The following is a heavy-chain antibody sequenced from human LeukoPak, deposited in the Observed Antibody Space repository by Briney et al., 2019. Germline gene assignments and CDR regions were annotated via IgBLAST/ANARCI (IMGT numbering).Heavy chain of an antibody. V-gene: IGHV1-46*01. CDR2: INPSGGST. Sequence: ASVKVSCKASGFTFTNYNMHWVRQAPGQGLEWMGIINPSGGSTSYAQKFQGRVTMTRDTSTSTVYMELSSLRSEDTAVYYCARDRYAFDIWGQGTMVTVSS. J-gene: IGHJ3*02. CDR3: ARDRYAFDI. CDR1: GFTFTNYN.